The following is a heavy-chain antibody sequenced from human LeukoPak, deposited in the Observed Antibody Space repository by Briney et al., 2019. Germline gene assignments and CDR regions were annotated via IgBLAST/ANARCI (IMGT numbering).Heavy chain of an antibody. CDR1: GGSISSGSYY. CDR2: IYTSGST. CDR3: AREPSSYWYFDL. Sequence: SETLSLTCTVSGGSISSGSYYWSWIRQPAGKGLEWIGRIYTSGSTNYNPSLKSRVTTSVDTSKNQFSLKLSSVTAADTAVYYCAREPSSYWYFDLWGRGTLVTVSS. J-gene: IGHJ2*01. V-gene: IGHV4-61*02.